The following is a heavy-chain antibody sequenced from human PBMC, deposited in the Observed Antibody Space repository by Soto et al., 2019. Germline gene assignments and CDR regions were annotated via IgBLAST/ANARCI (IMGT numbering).Heavy chain of an antibody. CDR3: AKDRVGGVPDAFDI. V-gene: IGHV3-23*01. CDR1: VFTSTNYV. J-gene: IGHJ3*02. D-gene: IGHD2-8*01. Sequence: GWSLRLSCASSVFTSTNYVMKWVRQAPGKGLEWVSSISGSGTTTFYADSVKGRFIISRDNSKNTLYLQMNSLRAEDTALYYCAKDRVGGVPDAFDIWGQGTMVTVSS. CDR2: ISGSGTTT.